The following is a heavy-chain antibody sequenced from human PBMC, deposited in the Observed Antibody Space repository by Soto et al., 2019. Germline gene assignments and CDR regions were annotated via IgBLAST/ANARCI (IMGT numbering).Heavy chain of an antibody. D-gene: IGHD2-2*01. CDR1: GFTFSRYA. V-gene: IGHV3-30-3*01. CDR3: TREHTQVKVPRTFDF. Sequence: QVQLVESGGGVVQPGRSLRLSCAASGFTFSRYAMHWVRQAPGKGLEWAAVISDDGGTEHYADSVKSRFTISRDNYKNTMYLQMNGMRDDDTAVYYCTREHTQVKVPRTFDFWGQGTLVTVSS. J-gene: IGHJ4*02. CDR2: ISDDGGTE.